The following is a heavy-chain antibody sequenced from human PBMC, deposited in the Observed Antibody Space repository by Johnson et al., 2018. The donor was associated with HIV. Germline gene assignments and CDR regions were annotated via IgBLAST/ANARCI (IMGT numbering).Heavy chain of an antibody. Sequence: VQLVESGGGVVQPGRSLRLSCAASGFTFSSYDMHWVRQTTGEGLEWVSGIGSAGDTFYPGSLQGRFTISRENAKNSLYLQMNSLRAEDTAVYYCASKYCGGGSCYAEDAFDIWGRGTMVTVSS. J-gene: IGHJ3*02. CDR2: IGSAGDT. D-gene: IGHD2-15*01. CDR1: GFTFSSYD. V-gene: IGHV3-13*01. CDR3: ASKYCGGGSCYAEDAFDI.